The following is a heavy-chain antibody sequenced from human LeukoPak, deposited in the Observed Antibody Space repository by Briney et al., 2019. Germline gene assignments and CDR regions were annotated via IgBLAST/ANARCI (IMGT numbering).Heavy chain of an antibody. D-gene: IGHD6-19*01. Sequence: ASVKVSCKASGYAFTSFGISWVRQAPGQGLEWMGWISANNGNTKYGQKLQGRVTMTTDTSTSTAYMELRSLRSDDTAVYYCARDSNVAYSSGWYPGYRGQGTLVTVSS. J-gene: IGHJ4*02. V-gene: IGHV1-18*01. CDR2: ISANNGNT. CDR3: ARDSNVAYSSGWYPGY. CDR1: GYAFTSFG.